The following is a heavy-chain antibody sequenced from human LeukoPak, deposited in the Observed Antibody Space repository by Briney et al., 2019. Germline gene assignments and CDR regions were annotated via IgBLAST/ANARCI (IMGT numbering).Heavy chain of an antibody. V-gene: IGHV4-39*01. J-gene: IGHJ3*02. CDR3: ARYCSSTSCYAGPYYAFDI. CDR2: IYYSGST. Sequence: PSETLSLTCTVSGGSISSSSYYWGWIRQPPGKGLEWIGSIYYSGSTYYNPSLKSRVTISVDTSKNQFSLKLSSVTAADTAVYYCARYCSSTSCYAGPYYAFDIWGQGTMVTVSS. CDR1: GGSISSSSYY. D-gene: IGHD2-2*01.